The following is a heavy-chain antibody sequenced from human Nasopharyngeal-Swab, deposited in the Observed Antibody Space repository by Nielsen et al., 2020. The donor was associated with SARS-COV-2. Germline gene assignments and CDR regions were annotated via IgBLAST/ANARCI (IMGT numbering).Heavy chain of an antibody. CDR1: GSTFTSYD. D-gene: IGHD6-13*01. CDR2: MNPNSGNT. Sequence: ASVKVSCKASGSTFTSYDINWVRQATGQGLEWMGWMNPNSGNTGYAQKFQGRVTMTRNTSISTAYMELSSLRSEDTAVYYCARGLDSSSWLDYWGQGTLVTVSS. CDR3: ARGLDSSSWLDY. J-gene: IGHJ4*02. V-gene: IGHV1-8*01.